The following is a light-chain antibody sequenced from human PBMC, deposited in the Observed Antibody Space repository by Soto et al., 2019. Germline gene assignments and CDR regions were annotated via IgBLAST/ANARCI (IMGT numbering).Light chain of an antibody. CDR2: SNN. CDR3: AAVDDSLNGLWV. Sequence: QSVLTQPPSASGTPGQRVTISCSGSSSNIGSNTVNWYQQLPGTAPKLLIYSNNQLPSGVTVRFSCSKSGTSASLAISGLQSEEQADYDCAAVDDSLNGLWVFGGGTQLTV. J-gene: IGLJ3*02. V-gene: IGLV1-44*01. CDR1: SSNIGSNT.